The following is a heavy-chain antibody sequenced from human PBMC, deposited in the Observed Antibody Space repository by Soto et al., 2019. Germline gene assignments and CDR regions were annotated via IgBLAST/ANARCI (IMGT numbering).Heavy chain of an antibody. D-gene: IGHD3-3*01. V-gene: IGHV1-8*01. J-gene: IGHJ5*02. CDR1: GYTFTSYD. Sequence: QVQLVQSGAEVKKPGASVKVSCKASGYTFTSYDINWVRQATGQGLEWMGWMNPNSGNTGYAQKFQGRVTMTRNTSISTAYMGLSSLRSEDTAVYYCARGGRYYDFWSGYYGRAETYNWFDPWGQGTLVTVSS. CDR3: ARGGRYYDFWSGYYGRAETYNWFDP. CDR2: MNPNSGNT.